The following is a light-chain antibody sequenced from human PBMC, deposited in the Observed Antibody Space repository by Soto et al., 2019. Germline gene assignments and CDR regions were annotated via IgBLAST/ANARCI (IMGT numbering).Light chain of an antibody. CDR3: CSYAGSSTSWV. CDR1: SSDVGSYNL. Sequence: QSALTQPASVSGSPGQSITISCTGTSSDVGSYNLVSWYQQHPGKAPKLMIYEGSKRPSGVSNRFSGSKSGNTASLTISGLQAEDEADYYCCSYAGSSTSWVFGGGTKVPVL. CDR2: EGS. V-gene: IGLV2-23*01. J-gene: IGLJ3*02.